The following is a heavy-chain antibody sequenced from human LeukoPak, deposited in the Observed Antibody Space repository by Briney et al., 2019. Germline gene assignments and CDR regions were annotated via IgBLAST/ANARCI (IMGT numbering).Heavy chain of an antibody. J-gene: IGHJ4*02. CDR3: AKSDGGIAAAGTLDY. D-gene: IGHD6-13*01. CDR2: IKEDGSEK. CDR1: GFTFSTYW. Sequence: GGSLRLSCVASGFTFSTYWMTWVRQAPGKGLEWVATIKEDGSEKYYVDSVKGRFTISRDNSKNTLFLQMNSLRSEDTAVYYCAKSDGGIAAAGTLDYWGQGALVTVSS. V-gene: IGHV3-7*01.